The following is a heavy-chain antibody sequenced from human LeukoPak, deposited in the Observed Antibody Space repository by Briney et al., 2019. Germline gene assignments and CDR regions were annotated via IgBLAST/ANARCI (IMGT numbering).Heavy chain of an antibody. CDR1: GFTFSYYG. D-gene: IGHD6-13*01. Sequence: GGSLRLSCVASGFTFSYYGMHWVRQAPGKGLEWVAVISYDGSSNYYADSVKGRFTISRDNSKNTLYLQMNSLRAEDTAVYYCAKDGLAAAGWFDYWGQGTLVTASS. CDR2: ISYDGSSN. J-gene: IGHJ4*02. V-gene: IGHV3-30*18. CDR3: AKDGLAAAGWFDY.